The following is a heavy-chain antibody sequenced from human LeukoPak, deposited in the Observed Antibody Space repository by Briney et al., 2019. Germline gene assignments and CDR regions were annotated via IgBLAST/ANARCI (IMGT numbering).Heavy chain of an antibody. V-gene: IGHV3-23*01. CDR2: ISANGGNT. D-gene: IGHD6-19*01. CDR1: GFTFSIYA. J-gene: IGHJ4*02. Sequence: GGSLRLSCAASGFTFSIYAMSWVRQAPGKGLEWVSAISANGGNTDYADSVKGRFTTSRDNSKDTLFLQMNSLRAEDTALYYCAKDRGSGWYLYDFWGQRTLVTVSS. CDR3: AKDRGSGWYLYDF.